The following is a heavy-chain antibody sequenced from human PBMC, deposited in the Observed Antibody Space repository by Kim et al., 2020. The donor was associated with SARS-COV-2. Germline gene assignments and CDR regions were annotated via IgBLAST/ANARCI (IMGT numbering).Heavy chain of an antibody. J-gene: IGHJ4*02. CDR3: ARGVRSYDMILVVITAQTYYFDY. CDR1: GGSFNDYS. V-gene: IGHV4-34*01. Sequence: SETLSLTCAVYGGSFNDYSWSWIRLPPGKGLEWIGEINHSGYANYNPSLKSRITISVDTSKNRFSLKLTSVTAADTAVYYCARGVRSYDMILVVITAQTYYFDYWSQGTQVTVSS. CDR2: INHSGYA. D-gene: IGHD3-22*01.